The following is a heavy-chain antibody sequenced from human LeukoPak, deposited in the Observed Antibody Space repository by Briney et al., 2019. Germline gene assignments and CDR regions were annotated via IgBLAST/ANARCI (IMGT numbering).Heavy chain of an antibody. Sequence: PSETLSLTCIVSGGSVSSPDSYWSWIRQPPGKGLGWIGNVYYIGTTSYNSSLKSRVTISVDTSKNQFSLEVTSVTAADTAVYYCAKNTSSSPWFDPWGQGTLVTVSS. J-gene: IGHJ5*02. CDR2: VYYIGTT. CDR1: GGSVSSPDSY. D-gene: IGHD6-6*01. V-gene: IGHV4-61*08. CDR3: AKNTSSSPWFDP.